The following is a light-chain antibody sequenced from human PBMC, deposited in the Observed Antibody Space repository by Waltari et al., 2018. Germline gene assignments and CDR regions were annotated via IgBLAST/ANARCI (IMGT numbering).Light chain of an antibody. CDR3: QHYVRLPAT. Sequence: EIVLKQSPGTLSLSPGERVNHSCRASPSVSRALARYQQKPGQAPRLLMCGASSRATGISNRFSGSGSGTNFSLTINRLDPEDFAVYYCQHYVRLPATFGQGTKVEIK. V-gene: IGKV3-20*01. J-gene: IGKJ1*01. CDR2: GAS. CDR1: PSVSRA.